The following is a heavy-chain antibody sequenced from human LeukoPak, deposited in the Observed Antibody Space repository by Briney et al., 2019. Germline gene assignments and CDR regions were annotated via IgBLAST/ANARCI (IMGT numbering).Heavy chain of an antibody. D-gene: IGHD5-24*01. J-gene: IGHJ4*02. CDR1: GFTFSSYW. CDR2: IKQDGSEK. V-gene: IGHV3-7*01. Sequence: GGSLRLSCAASGFTFSSYWMSWDRQAPGKGLEWVANIKQDGSEKYYVDSVKGRFTISKDNAKNSLYLQMNSLRAEDTAVYYCARSDQGTDGYNYDWGQGTLVTVSS. CDR3: ARSDQGTDGYNYD.